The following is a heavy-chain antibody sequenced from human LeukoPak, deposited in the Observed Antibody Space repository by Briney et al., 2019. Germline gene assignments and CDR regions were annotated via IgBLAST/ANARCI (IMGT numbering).Heavy chain of an antibody. V-gene: IGHV1-18*01. CDR1: GYSFTSYG. CDR3: ARGLRGSPAFDY. Sequence: ASVKVSCKASGYSFTSYGISWVRQAPGQGLEWMGWISAYNGNTNYAQKLQDRVTLTTDTSTSTAYMELSRLRSDDTAVYYCARGLRGSPAFDYWGQGTLVTVSS. CDR2: ISAYNGNT. D-gene: IGHD2-2*01. J-gene: IGHJ4*02.